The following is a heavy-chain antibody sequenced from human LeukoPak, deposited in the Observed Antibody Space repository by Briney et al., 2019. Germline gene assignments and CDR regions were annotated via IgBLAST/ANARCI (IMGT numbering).Heavy chain of an antibody. J-gene: IGHJ6*02. CDR3: ARDRWFYDSTVHAYYYYGMDV. CDR1: GFTFNNYW. CDR2: IKQDGSEK. Sequence: HPGGSLRLSCAASGFTFNNYWISWVRQAPGKGLEWVANIKQDGSEKYYVDSMKGRFTISRDNAKNSLYLQMNSLRAEDTAVYYCARDRWFYDSTVHAYYYYGMDVWGQGTTVTVSS. V-gene: IGHV3-7*03. D-gene: IGHD3-22*01.